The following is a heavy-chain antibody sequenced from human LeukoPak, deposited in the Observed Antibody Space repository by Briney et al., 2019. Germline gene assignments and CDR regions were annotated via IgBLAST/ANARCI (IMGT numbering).Heavy chain of an antibody. Sequence: GGSLRLSCAASGFTFSTYWMHWVCQAPGKGLVWVSRIHGDGRTTSCADSVKGRFTISRDNAKNTLYLQMNSLRAEDTAVYYCARSDWFDPWGQGTLVTVSS. J-gene: IGHJ5*02. V-gene: IGHV3-74*01. CDR1: GFTFSTYW. CDR3: ARSDWFDP. CDR2: IHGDGRTT.